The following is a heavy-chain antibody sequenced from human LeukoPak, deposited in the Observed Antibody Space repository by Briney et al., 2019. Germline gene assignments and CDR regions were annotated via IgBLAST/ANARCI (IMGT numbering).Heavy chain of an antibody. CDR2: ISVSANNT. CDR1: GFTFSNYA. Sequence: GGSLRLSCAASGFTFSNYAMNWVRQAPGKGLEWVSAISVSANNTYYADSVKGRFTISRDNSKNTLYLQMNSLRVEDTALYYCAKGQSGSSYSAGDFWGQGTLVTVSS. CDR3: AKGQSGSSYSAGDF. V-gene: IGHV3-23*01. D-gene: IGHD2-15*01. J-gene: IGHJ4*02.